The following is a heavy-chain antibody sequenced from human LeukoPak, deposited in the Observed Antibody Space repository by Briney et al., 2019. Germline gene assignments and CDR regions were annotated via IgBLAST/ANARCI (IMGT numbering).Heavy chain of an antibody. D-gene: IGHD3-22*01. CDR1: GFTFDDYG. V-gene: IGHV3-20*04. CDR2: INWNGGST. CDR3: ARGYYDSSGYFFDY. J-gene: IGHJ4*02. Sequence: GGSLRLSCAASGFTFDDYGMSWVRQAPGKGLEWVSGINWNGGSTGYADSVKGRFTISRDNAKNSLYLQMNSLRAEDTALYYCARGYYDSSGYFFDYWGQGTLVTVSS.